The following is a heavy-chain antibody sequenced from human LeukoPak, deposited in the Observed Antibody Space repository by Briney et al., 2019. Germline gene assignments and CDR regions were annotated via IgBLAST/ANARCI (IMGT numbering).Heavy chain of an antibody. Sequence: SETLSLTCTVSGASISSLYWSWIRQPPGRGLEWIGFISNSGSPTYNPYLNSRVTISLDTSKNQFSLKVNYVTAADTAVYYCASESRQLGNWGQGTLVTVSS. CDR1: GASISSLY. J-gene: IGHJ4*02. CDR3: ASESRQLGN. D-gene: IGHD1-1*01. CDR2: ISNSGSP. V-gene: IGHV4-59*01.